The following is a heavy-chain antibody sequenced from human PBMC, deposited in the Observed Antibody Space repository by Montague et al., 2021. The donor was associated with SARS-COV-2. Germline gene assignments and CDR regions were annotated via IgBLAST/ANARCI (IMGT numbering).Heavy chain of an antibody. Sequence: TLSLTCTVSGGSISSGGYYWSWIRQHPGKGPEWIGYIYYSGSTYYNPSLKSRVTISVDTSKNQFSLKLSSVTAADTAVYYCARGRARITMIVVVIDAFYIWGQGTMVTVSS. V-gene: IGHV4-31*03. D-gene: IGHD3-22*01. J-gene: IGHJ3*02. CDR1: GGSISSGGYY. CDR2: IYYSGST. CDR3: ARGRARITMIVVVIDAFYI.